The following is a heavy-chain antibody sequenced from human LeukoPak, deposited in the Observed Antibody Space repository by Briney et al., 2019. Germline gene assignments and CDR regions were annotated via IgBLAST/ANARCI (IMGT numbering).Heavy chain of an antibody. CDR1: GYTFTSYG. Sequence: VASVKVSCKASGYTFTSYGISWVRQAPGQGLEWMGWISAYNGNTNYAQKLQGRVTMTTDTSTSTAYMELRSLRSEDTAVYYCARDEGVLYQFSMDVWGQGTTVTVSS. V-gene: IGHV1-18*01. CDR2: ISAYNGNT. J-gene: IGHJ6*02. D-gene: IGHD2-8*01. CDR3: ARDEGVLYQFSMDV.